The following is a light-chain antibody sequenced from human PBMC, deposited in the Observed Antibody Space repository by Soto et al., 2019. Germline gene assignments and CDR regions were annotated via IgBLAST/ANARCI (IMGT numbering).Light chain of an antibody. CDR3: QQYSKWPRS. Sequence: SLVTQSTDSLAVSIAERATINCKSSQSVLYSSNNRNYLAWYQQKPGQPPKLLIYWASTRESGVPDRFSGSGSGTDFTLTISSLQAEDVAVYYCQQYSKWPRSSAQRIKVDIK. V-gene: IGKV4-1*01. CDR1: QSVLYSSNNRNY. CDR2: WAS. J-gene: IGKJ1*01.